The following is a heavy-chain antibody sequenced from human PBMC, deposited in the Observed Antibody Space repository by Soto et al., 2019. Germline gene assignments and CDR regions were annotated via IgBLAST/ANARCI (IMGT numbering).Heavy chain of an antibody. Sequence: GGSLRLSCAASGFTFSTYAMSWVRQAPGKGLEWVSTISGGGSNTYYADSVKGRFTISRDNSKSTLYLQMNSLRAEDTAVYYCVIHDPEVAGTLLDYWGQGSLVPVSP. V-gene: IGHV3-23*01. J-gene: IGHJ4*02. CDR2: ISGGGSNT. CDR3: VIHDPEVAGTLLDY. D-gene: IGHD6-19*01. CDR1: GFTFSTYA.